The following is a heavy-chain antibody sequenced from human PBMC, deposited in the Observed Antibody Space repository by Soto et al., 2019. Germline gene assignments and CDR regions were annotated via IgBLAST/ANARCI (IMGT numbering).Heavy chain of an antibody. CDR3: ARNAVGTYHFDY. Sequence: QVQLVQSGAEVKKHGASVKVSCKACEYTFTSYAMHWVRQAPGQRLEWMGWINAGNGNTKYSQKFQGRVTITRDTSASTAYMELSSLISEDTAVYYCARNAVGTYHFDYWGQGTLVTVSS. CDR1: EYTFTSYA. CDR2: INAGNGNT. V-gene: IGHV1-3*01. J-gene: IGHJ4*02. D-gene: IGHD1-1*01.